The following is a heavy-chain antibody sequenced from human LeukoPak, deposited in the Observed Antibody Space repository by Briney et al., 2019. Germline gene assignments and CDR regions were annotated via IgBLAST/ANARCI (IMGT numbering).Heavy chain of an antibody. J-gene: IGHJ4*02. Sequence: GGSLRLSCSASGFTFSNYWMSWVRQAPVKGLDWVANIKQDESEKYYVDSVKGRFTISRDNARSSLYLQMNILRAEDTAVYYCARALDSSSSRYQAFEEWGQGTLVTVSS. D-gene: IGHD2-2*01. CDR1: GFTFSNYW. CDR3: ARALDSSSSRYQAFEE. V-gene: IGHV3-7*01. CDR2: IKQDESEK.